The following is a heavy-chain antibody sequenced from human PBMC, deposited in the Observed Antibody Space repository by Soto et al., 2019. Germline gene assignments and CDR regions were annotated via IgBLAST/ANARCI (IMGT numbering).Heavy chain of an antibody. CDR3: ARYVAWGKFDS. D-gene: IGHD3-16*01. J-gene: IGHJ5*01. CDR2: IYFSGGT. V-gene: IGHV4-31*03. Sequence: QVQLQESGPGLVKPSQTLSLTCTVSGGSVNSGGYYWSWVRQHPGKGLECIGHIYFSGGTSYTPSLQSRISISLDPSNNQFSLKVTSVTAADTAVYYCARYVAWGKFDSWGQGTLVAVTS. CDR1: GGSVNSGGYY.